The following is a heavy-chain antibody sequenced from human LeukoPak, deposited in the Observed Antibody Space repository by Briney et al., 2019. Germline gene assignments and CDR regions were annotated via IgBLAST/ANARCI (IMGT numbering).Heavy chain of an antibody. D-gene: IGHD3-16*02. CDR1: GFTFSSYW. CDR2: INSDGSST. CDR3: ARDNYDYVWGSYRYYDY. J-gene: IGHJ4*02. V-gene: IGHV3-74*01. Sequence: GGSLRLSCAASGFTFSSYWMHWVRQAPGKGLVWVSRINSDGSSTSYADSVKGRFTTSRDNAKNTLYLQMNSLRAEDTAVYYCARDNYDYVWGSYRYYDYWGQGTLVTVSS.